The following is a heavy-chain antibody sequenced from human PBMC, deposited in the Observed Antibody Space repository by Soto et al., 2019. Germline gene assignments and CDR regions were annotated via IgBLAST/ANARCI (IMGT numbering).Heavy chain of an antibody. V-gene: IGHV3-30*18. D-gene: IGHD3-10*01. CDR1: GFTFSSYG. J-gene: IGHJ6*02. CDR2: ISYDGSNK. Sequence: GGSLRLSCAASGFTFSSYGMHWVRQAPGKGLEWVAVISYDGSNKYYADSVKGRFTISRDNSKNTLYLQMNSLRAEDTAVYYCAKDLWQGYYGSGSGGMDVWGQGTTVTVSS. CDR3: AKDLWQGYYGSGSGGMDV.